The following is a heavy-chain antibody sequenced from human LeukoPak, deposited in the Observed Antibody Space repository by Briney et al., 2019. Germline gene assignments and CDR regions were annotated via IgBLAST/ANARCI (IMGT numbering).Heavy chain of an antibody. D-gene: IGHD1-1*01. J-gene: IGHJ3*02. Sequence: SETLSLTCTVSGDSISSYSWSWIRQPPGKGLEWIGYIYYSGSTKYNPSLKSRVTISVDTSKNQFSLNLSSVTAADTAVYHCVRLQPNTGEWAFDIWGQGTMVSVSS. CDR3: VRLQPNTGEWAFDI. CDR2: IYYSGST. CDR1: GDSISSYS. V-gene: IGHV4-59*08.